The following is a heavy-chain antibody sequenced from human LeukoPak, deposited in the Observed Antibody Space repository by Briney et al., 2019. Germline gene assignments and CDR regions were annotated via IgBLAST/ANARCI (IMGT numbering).Heavy chain of an antibody. Sequence: PGGSLRLSCTASGFTFNTYPMHWVRQAPGKGLVWVSRVYSDGSDSRHADSVKGRFTISRDNAKNTLYLQMNSLRVGDTAVYYCTRGANWAFDYWGQGTLVTVSS. CDR2: VYSDGSDS. D-gene: IGHD1-1*01. CDR1: GFTFNTYP. CDR3: TRGANWAFDY. J-gene: IGHJ4*02. V-gene: IGHV3-74*01.